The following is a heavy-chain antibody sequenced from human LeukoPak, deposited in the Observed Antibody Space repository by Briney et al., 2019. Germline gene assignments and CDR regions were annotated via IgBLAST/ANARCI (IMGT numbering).Heavy chain of an antibody. D-gene: IGHD6-13*01. J-gene: IGHJ5*02. CDR1: GYTCTTDG. V-gene: IGHV1-18*01. CDR2: IDTYSGKT. CDR3: ARDRGIAEADSFDP. Sequence: ASVKVSCKASGYTCTTDGISWVRQAPGQGLEWMGWIDTYSGKTNYAQKFQGRVTMTSDTSTSTAYMELRSLRSDDTAVYYCARDRGIAEADSFDPWGQGTLVTVSS.